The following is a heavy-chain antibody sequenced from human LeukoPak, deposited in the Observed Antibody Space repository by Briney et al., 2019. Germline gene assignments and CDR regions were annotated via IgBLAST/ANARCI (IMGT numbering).Heavy chain of an antibody. D-gene: IGHD6-13*01. Sequence: GASVKVSCKASGYTFTSYGISWVRQAPGQGLEWMGWICAYNGNTNYAQKLQGRVTMTTDTSTSTAYMELRSLRSDDTAVYYCARDRGYSSSWYSDYWGQGTLVTVSS. J-gene: IGHJ4*02. CDR1: GYTFTSYG. CDR3: ARDRGYSSSWYSDY. CDR2: ICAYNGNT. V-gene: IGHV1-18*01.